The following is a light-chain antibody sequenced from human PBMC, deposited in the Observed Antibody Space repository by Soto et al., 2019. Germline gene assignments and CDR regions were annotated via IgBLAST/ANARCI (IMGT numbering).Light chain of an antibody. CDR3: QQYETFSGT. V-gene: IGKV1-5*03. CDR2: KAS. J-gene: IGKJ1*01. Sequence: DIQMTQSPSTLPASVGDRLTITCRASQSISTWLAWYQQRPGKGPKLLIYKASNLQGGVSSRFSGSGSGTEFTLTISGLQPDDFATYYCQQYETFSGTFGPGTKVDIK. CDR1: QSISTW.